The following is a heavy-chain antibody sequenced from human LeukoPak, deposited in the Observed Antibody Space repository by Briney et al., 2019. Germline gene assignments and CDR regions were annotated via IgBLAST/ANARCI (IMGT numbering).Heavy chain of an antibody. J-gene: IGHJ6*03. CDR3: ARDRGEYSSLLAYYYSYMDV. CDR1: GFTFSTYA. D-gene: IGHD6-6*01. V-gene: IGHV3-23*01. Sequence: GGSLRLSCAASGFTFSTYAMSWVRQAPGKGLEWVSSISGSGGGTYYADSVKGRFTISRDNSKNTLYLQMNSLRAEDTAVYYCARDRGEYSSLLAYYYSYMDVWGKGTTVTVSS. CDR2: ISGSGGGT.